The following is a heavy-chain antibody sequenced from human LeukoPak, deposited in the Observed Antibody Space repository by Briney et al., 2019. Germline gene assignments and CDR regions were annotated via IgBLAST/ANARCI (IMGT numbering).Heavy chain of an antibody. D-gene: IGHD5-24*01. J-gene: IGHJ4*02. CDR1: GFTFTTYG. V-gene: IGHV3-49*04. Sequence: GGSLRLSCSASGFTFTTYGMNWVRQAPGKGLECLGFIRSKAYGGTTEYAASVKGRFTISRDDSKSIAYLQMNSLKTEDTAVYYCTRGRDGYNLEGFMWGQGTLVTVSS. CDR2: IRSKAYGGTT. CDR3: TRGRDGYNLEGFM.